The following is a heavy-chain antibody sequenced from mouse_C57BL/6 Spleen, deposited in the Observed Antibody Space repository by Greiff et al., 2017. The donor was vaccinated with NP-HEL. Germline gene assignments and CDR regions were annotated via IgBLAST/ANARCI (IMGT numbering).Heavy chain of an antibody. CDR2: IDPSDSYT. D-gene: IGHD2-5*01. V-gene: IGHV1-69*01. CDR3: ARGSDSNYGYFDV. J-gene: IGHJ1*03. Sequence: QVQLQQPGAELVMPGASVKLSCKASGYTFTSYWMHWVKQRPGPGLEWIGEIDPSDSYTNYNQKFKGKSTLTVDKSSSTAYMQLSSLTSEDSAVYYCARGSDSNYGYFDVWGTGTTVTVSS. CDR1: GYTFTSYW.